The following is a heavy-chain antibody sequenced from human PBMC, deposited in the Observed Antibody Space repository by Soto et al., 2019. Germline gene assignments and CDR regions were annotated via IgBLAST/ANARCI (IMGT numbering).Heavy chain of an antibody. D-gene: IGHD6-19*01. CDR3: AEVVSANAVAGTSQYFHH. V-gene: IGHV3-23*01. CDR2: ISSSGDST. CDR1: GFTFSSYA. J-gene: IGHJ1*01. Sequence: PGGSLRLSCVASGFTFSSYAMNWVRQAPRKGLEWVSSISSSGDSTYYADSVKGHFTISRDNSKDTLYLHMSTLGAEDTAMYYCAEVVSANAVAGTSQYFHHWGQGTLVTVSS.